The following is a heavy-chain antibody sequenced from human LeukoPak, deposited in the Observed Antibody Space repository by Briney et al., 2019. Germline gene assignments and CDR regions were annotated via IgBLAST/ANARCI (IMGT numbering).Heavy chain of an antibody. Sequence: GESLKISCKGSGYSFSSYWIGWVRQMPGKGLEWMGIIYPGDSETTYSPSFQGQVTFSADKSISTAYLLWSSLKASDTAMYYCARQYTTRRYYGMDVWGQGTTVTVSS. CDR3: ARQYTTRRYYGMDV. J-gene: IGHJ6*02. CDR2: IYPGDSET. V-gene: IGHV5-51*01. D-gene: IGHD1-1*01. CDR1: GYSFSSYW.